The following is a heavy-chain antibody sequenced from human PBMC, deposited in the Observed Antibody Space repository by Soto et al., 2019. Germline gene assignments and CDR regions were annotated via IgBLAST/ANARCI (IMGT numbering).Heavy chain of an antibody. CDR3: ARGVATIGP. D-gene: IGHD5-12*01. CDR2: IYYSGST. J-gene: IGHJ5*02. CDR1: GDSISRYY. V-gene: IGHV4-59*01. Sequence: QVQLQESGPRLVKPSETLSLTCTDSGDSISRYYWSWIRQPPGKGLEWIGYIYYSGSTNYTPALKSRVTRSVDTPKTQCSLQLPSVPAADTAVYYCARGVATIGPWGQVALGNVSS.